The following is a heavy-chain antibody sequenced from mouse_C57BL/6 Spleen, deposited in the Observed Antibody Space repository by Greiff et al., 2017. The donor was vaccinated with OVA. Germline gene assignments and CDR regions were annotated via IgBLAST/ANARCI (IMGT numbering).Heavy chain of an antibody. J-gene: IGHJ4*01. V-gene: IGHV2-2*01. CDR2: IWSGGST. CDR3: DRNWDDEGGYAMDY. D-gene: IGHD4-1*01. CDR1: GFSLTSYG. Sequence: HVQLKASGPGLVQPSQSLSITCTVSGFSLTSYGVHWVRQSPGKGLEWLGVIWSGGSTDYNAAFISRLSISKDNSKSQVFFKMNSLQADDTAIYYCDRNWDDEGGYAMDYWGQGTSVTVSS.